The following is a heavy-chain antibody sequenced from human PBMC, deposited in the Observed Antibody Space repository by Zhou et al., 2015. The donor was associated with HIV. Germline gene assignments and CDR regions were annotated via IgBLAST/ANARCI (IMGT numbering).Heavy chain of an antibody. D-gene: IGHD3-22*01. Sequence: QVQLVQSGAEVKKPGASVKVSCKASGYTFTRYYMHWVRQAPGQGLEWMGIINPSGGSTSYAQKFQGRVTMTRDTSTSTVYMELSRLRSEDTAVYYCARGIPDLDSSGYAFDYWGQGTLVTVSS. V-gene: IGHV1-46*01. J-gene: IGHJ4*02. CDR1: GYTFTRYY. CDR2: INPSGGST. CDR3: ARGIPDLDSSGYAFDY.